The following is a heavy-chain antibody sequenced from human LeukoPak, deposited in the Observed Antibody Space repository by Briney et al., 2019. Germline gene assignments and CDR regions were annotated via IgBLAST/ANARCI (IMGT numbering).Heavy chain of an antibody. CDR2: ISYDGNSK. D-gene: IGHD4-23*01. J-gene: IGHJ4*02. Sequence: PGGSLRLSCAASGFTFSSYAIHWVRQAPGKGLEWVTVISYDGNSKYYADSVKGRFTISRDNPKNTVCLQMSTLRPEDTAVYYCARLVSAWRISNSERAFDYWGQGTLVTVSS. CDR1: GFTFSSYA. CDR3: ARLVSAWRISNSERAFDY. V-gene: IGHV3-30-3*01.